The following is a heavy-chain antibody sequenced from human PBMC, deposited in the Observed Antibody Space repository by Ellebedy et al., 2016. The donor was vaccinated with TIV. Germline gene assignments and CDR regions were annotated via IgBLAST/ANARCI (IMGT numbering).Heavy chain of an antibody. CDR1: GGSFSSSPYY. V-gene: IGHV4-39*01. D-gene: IGHD4-17*01. Sequence: SETLSLTXTVSGGSFSSSPYYWGWIRQPPGKGLEWIGTIYYTGSTYYNPSLKSRVTISVDTSKNQFSLKLTSVTAADTAVYYCARSAVTMNGYFDNWGQGTLVAVSS. CDR3: ARSAVTMNGYFDN. CDR2: IYYTGST. J-gene: IGHJ4*02.